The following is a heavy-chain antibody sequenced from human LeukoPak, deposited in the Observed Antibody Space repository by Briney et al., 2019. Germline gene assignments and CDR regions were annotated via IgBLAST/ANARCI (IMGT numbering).Heavy chain of an antibody. V-gene: IGHV1-69*13. J-gene: IGHJ4*02. D-gene: IGHD3-22*01. CDR3: ARGGFYYDSSPYPDYFDY. CDR2: IIPIFGTA. CDR1: GYTFTNYY. Sequence: SVKVSCKASGYTFTNYYMHWVRQAPGQGLEWMGGIIPIFGTANYAQKFQGRVTITADESTSTAYMELSSLRSEDTAVYYCARGGFYYDSSPYPDYFDYWGQGTLVTVSS.